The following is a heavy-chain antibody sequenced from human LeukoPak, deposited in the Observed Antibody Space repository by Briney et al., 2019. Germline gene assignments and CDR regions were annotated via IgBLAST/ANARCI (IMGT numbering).Heavy chain of an antibody. J-gene: IGHJ4*02. CDR2: ISYDGSNK. CDR3: VSAFDWLLFDY. Sequence: GGSLRLSCAASGFTFSSYAMHWVRQAPGKGLEWVAVISYDGSNKYYADSVKGRFTISRDNSKNTLYLQMNSLRAEDTAVYFCVSAFDWLLFDYWGQGILVTVSS. V-gene: IGHV3-30*14. CDR1: GFTFSSYA. D-gene: IGHD3-9*01.